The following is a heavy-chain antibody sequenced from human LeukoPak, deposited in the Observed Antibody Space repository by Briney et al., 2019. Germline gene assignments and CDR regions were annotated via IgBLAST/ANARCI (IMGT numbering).Heavy chain of an antibody. J-gene: IGHJ5*02. CDR3: AKDPYRVVVATGNYLDP. Sequence: AGGSLRLSCAASGFTFSSYSMNWVRHAPGKGLEWVAVISHDGSNIHYGDSVKGRSTISRDNSKNTLYLQMHSLRAEDTAIYYCAKDPYRVVVATGNYLDPWGQGTLVTVSS. D-gene: IGHD2-15*01. CDR1: GFTFSSYS. V-gene: IGHV3-30*18. CDR2: ISHDGSNI.